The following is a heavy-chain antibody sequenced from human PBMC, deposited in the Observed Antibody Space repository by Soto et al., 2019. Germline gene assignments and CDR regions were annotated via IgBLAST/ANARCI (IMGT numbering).Heavy chain of an antibody. CDR3: ARGRPYGMEV. J-gene: IGHJ6*02. Sequence: EVQLVESGGGLVQPGGSLRVYCAASGFTFVSYWMNWVRQAPGKGLVWVSRIVSDGSITTYAYYVKCRFTTSRDNAKNTLYLQMSSRRVEDTAVYYCARGRPYGMEVWGQGTTVTVSS. CDR1: GFTFVSYW. V-gene: IGHV3-74*03. CDR2: IVSDGSIT.